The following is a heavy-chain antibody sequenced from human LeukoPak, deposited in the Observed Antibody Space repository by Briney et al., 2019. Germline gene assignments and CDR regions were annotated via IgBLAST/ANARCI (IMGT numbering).Heavy chain of an antibody. CDR2: IYPGDSDT. D-gene: IGHD3-22*01. CDR1: GSRFTSYW. V-gene: IGHV5-51*01. CDR3: ARHVTYYYDSSEYYFDY. Sequence: GASLKISCKGSGSRFTSYWIGWVRQMPGKGLEWMGIIYPGDSDTRYSPSFQGQVTISADKSISTAYLQWSSLKASDTAMYYCARHVTYYYDSSEYYFDYWGQGTLVTVSS. J-gene: IGHJ4*02.